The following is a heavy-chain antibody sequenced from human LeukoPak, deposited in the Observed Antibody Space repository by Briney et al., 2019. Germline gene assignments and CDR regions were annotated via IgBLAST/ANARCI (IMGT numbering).Heavy chain of an antibody. CDR3: ARGHDLVLPPATIERWLDP. V-gene: IGHV1-2*02. D-gene: IGHD2-2*01. Sequence: ASVKVSCKASGYTFTGYYMHWVRQAPGQGLEWMGWINPNSGGTNYAQKFQGRVPMTRDTSISTAYMELSRLRSDDTAVYYCARGHDLVLPPATIERWLDPWGQGTLVTVSS. J-gene: IGHJ5*02. CDR1: GYTFTGYY. CDR2: INPNSGGT.